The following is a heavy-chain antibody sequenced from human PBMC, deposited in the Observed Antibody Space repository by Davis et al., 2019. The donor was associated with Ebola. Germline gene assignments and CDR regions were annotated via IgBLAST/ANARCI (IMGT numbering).Heavy chain of an antibody. Sequence: PSETLSLTCAVYGGSFSGYYWSWIRQPPGKGLEWIGEINHSGSTNYNPSLKSRVTISVDTSKNQFSLKLSSVTAADTAVYYCARGPRGVVVVAATPSQYFQHWGQGTLVTVSS. J-gene: IGHJ1*01. CDR3: ARGPRGVVVVAATPSQYFQH. D-gene: IGHD2-15*01. CDR2: INHSGST. CDR1: GGSFSGYY. V-gene: IGHV4-34*01.